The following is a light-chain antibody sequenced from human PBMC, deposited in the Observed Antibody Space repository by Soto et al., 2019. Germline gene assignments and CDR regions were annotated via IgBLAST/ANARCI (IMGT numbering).Light chain of an antibody. Sequence: EIVLTQSPATLSLSPGERATLSCRASQSVSSYLAWYQQKPGQAPRLLIDDASNRATGIPGRFSGSGSGTDFTLTSSSLEPEYVAVYYCQQSSNQITFGQGTRLEIK. V-gene: IGKV3-11*01. CDR3: QQSSNQIT. CDR2: DAS. CDR1: QSVSSY. J-gene: IGKJ5*01.